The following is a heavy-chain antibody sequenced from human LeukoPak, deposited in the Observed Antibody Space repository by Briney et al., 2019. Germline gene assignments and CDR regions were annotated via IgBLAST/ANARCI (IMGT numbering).Heavy chain of an antibody. CDR3: ARVDGDYGKGFDP. V-gene: IGHV4-4*07. J-gene: IGHJ5*02. Sequence: SETLSLTCTVSGDSLNGYYWGWIRQPAGKGLEWIGRIFTSGITKYSPSLRSRVTMSIDTFKNQFSLKLSSVTAADTAVYYCARVDGDYGKGFDPWGQGTLVTVSS. CDR2: IFTSGIT. CDR1: GDSLNGYY. D-gene: IGHD4-17*01.